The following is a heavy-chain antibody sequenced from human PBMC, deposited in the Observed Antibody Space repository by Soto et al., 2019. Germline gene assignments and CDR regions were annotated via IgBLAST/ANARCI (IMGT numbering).Heavy chain of an antibody. CDR1: GGSFSGYY. V-gene: IGHV4-34*01. D-gene: IGHD3-3*01. J-gene: IGHJ6*03. CDR3: ARTPVWSGYYQGGYYYMDV. CDR2: INHSGST. Sequence: SETLSLTCAVYGGSFSGYYWSWIRQPPGKGLEWIGEINHSGSTNYNPSLKSRVTISVDTSKNQFSLKLSSVTAADTAVYYCARTPVWSGYYQGGYYYMDVWGKRTTVTVSS.